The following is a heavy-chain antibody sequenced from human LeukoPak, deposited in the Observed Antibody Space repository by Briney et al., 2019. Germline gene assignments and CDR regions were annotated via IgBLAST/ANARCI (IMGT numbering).Heavy chain of an antibody. CDR2: INHSGST. CDR3: ARLRRYYGSGSYQIIAYRYYYMDV. Sequence: SETLSLTCAVYGGSFSGYYWSWIRQPPGKGLEWIGEINHSGSTNYNPSLKSRVTISVDTSKNQFSLTLSSVTAADTAVYYCARLRRYYGSGSYQIIAYRYYYMDVWGKGTTVTISS. V-gene: IGHV4-34*01. J-gene: IGHJ6*03. D-gene: IGHD3-10*01. CDR1: GGSFSGYY.